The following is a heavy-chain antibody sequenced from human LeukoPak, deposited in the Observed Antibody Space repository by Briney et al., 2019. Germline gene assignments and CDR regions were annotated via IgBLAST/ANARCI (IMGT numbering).Heavy chain of an antibody. J-gene: IGHJ5*01. Sequence: ASVKVSCKASGYTFTGYYIHWVRQAPGQGLEWMGWINDNSGGTKYAQKFQGRVTMTRDTSISTVYMELSRLRSDDTAVYYCARASGSYWWLDSWGQGTLVTVSS. D-gene: IGHD1-26*01. CDR1: GYTFTGYY. V-gene: IGHV1-2*02. CDR2: INDNSGGT. CDR3: ARASGSYWWLDS.